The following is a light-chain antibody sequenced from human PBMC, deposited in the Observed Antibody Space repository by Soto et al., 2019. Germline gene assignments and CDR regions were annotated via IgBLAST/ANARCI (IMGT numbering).Light chain of an antibody. CDR1: QSISSYY. Sequence: EIVLMQSPGTLSLSPGERATLSCGASQSISSYYLAWYQQKPGQAPRLLIYDASSRATGIPDRFSGSGSGTDLTLIISRLEAEEFAVYCCQHHCRSRTFCQGTRL. CDR3: QHHCRSRT. J-gene: IGKJ5*01. CDR2: DAS. V-gene: IGKV3-20*01.